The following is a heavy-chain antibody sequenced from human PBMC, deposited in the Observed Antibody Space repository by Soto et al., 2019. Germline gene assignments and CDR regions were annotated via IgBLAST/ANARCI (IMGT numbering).Heavy chain of an antibody. V-gene: IGHV1-69*13. CDR3: ASQSDYHSSGHYYAY. D-gene: IGHD3-22*01. J-gene: IGHJ4*02. CDR1: EGTFSSHA. CDR2: TLPIFATL. Sequence: SVKGSCKASEGTFSSHAISWGRQAPGQGLEWMGATLPIFATLNYAEKCQGRVSIPADESTTTVDIQLSSLRSPDTAVYYCASQSDYHSSGHYYAYWGQGTLVTVSS.